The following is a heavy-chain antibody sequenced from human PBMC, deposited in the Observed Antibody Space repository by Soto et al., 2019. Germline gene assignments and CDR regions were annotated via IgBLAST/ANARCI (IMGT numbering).Heavy chain of an antibody. J-gene: IGHJ6*02. D-gene: IGHD2-2*03. V-gene: IGHV4-59*01. CDR1: GGSISSYY. CDR2: IYYSGST. CDR3: ARERVGYCSSTSRYLYYYGMDV. Sequence: SETLSLTCTVSGGSISSYYCSWIRQPPGKGLEWIGYIYYSGSTNYNPSLKSRVTISVDTSKNQFSLKLSSVTAADTAVYYCARERVGYCSSTSRYLYYYGMDVWGQGTTVTVSS.